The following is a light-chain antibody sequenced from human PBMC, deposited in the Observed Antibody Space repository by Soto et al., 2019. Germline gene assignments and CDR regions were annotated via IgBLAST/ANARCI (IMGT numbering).Light chain of an antibody. CDR1: QSVSYNH. CDR2: RAS. Sequence: DIGLTQSPGTPPFSPGERATLSCRASQSVSYNHLAWYQQKPDQAPRPLIYRASSRATDIPARFSGSGSGTEFSLTISRLEPEDFAVYYCQQYGSSPRFTFGPGTKVDI. V-gene: IGKV3-20*01. CDR3: QQYGSSPRFT. J-gene: IGKJ3*01.